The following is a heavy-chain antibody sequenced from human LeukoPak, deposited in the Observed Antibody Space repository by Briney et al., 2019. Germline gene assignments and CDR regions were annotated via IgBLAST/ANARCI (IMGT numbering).Heavy chain of an antibody. J-gene: IGHJ4*02. CDR2: ISSSNSYI. D-gene: IGHD5-18*01. Sequence: GGSLRLSCAPSGFTFSSYSMNWVRQAPGKGLEWVSSISSSNSYIYYADSVKGRVTISRDNAKKSLYLQMNSLRAEDTAVYYCAVLRGYSYGPTRWGQGTLVTVSS. CDR3: AVLRGYSYGPTR. V-gene: IGHV3-21*01. CDR1: GFTFSSYS.